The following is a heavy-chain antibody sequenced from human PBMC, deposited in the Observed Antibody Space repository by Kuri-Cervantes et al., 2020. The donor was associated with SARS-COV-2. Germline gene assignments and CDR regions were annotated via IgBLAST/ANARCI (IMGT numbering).Heavy chain of an antibody. D-gene: IGHD3-3*01. V-gene: IGHV3-7*05. CDR1: GFTSSNYW. CDR3: ARDYHDFWSGYYPFEY. J-gene: IGHJ4*02. Sequence: GESLKISCAASGFTSSNYWMSWVRQAPGKGLEWVANIKQDGSGRYYVDSVKGRFTISRDNAKNSLYLQMNSLRAEDSAVYYCARDYHDFWSGYYPFEYWGQGTLVTVSS. CDR2: IKQDGSGR.